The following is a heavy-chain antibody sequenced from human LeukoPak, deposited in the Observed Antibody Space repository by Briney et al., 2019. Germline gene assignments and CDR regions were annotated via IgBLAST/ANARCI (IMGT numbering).Heavy chain of an antibody. CDR3: ARGLGDYYDTSTYYYAVPAH. CDR2: MNPNSGDT. J-gene: IGHJ4*02. Sequence: GASVKLSCKSSRYTFTTYDITWVRQATGQGLEWMGLMNPNSGDTAYAQKFQGRVALTSDNPISTAYMELSSLRSEDTAVYYCARGLGDYYDTSTYYYAVPAHWGQGTLVTVSS. CDR1: RYTFTTYD. D-gene: IGHD3-22*01. V-gene: IGHV1-8*01.